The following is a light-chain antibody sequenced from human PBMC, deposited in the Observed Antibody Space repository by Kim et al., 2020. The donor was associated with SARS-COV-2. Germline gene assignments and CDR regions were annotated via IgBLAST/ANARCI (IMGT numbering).Light chain of an antibody. CDR3: CSYAGSYTYV. V-gene: IGLV2-11*01. CDR1: SSDVGVYNY. Sequence: GQSVTISGSGTSSDVGVYNYVSWYQQHPDKAPKLIICDVTKRPSGVPDRFSGSKSGNTASLTISGLQAEDEADYYCCSYAGSYTYVFGTGTKVTVL. CDR2: DVT. J-gene: IGLJ1*01.